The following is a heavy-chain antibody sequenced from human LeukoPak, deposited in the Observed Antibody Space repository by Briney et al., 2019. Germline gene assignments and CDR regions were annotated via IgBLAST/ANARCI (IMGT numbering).Heavy chain of an antibody. V-gene: IGHV3-7*01. J-gene: IGHJ4*02. D-gene: IGHD2-15*01. CDR3: ASRRYCSGGSCQEF. Sequence: GGSLRLSCAASGFTFSSYWMSWVRQAPGKGLEWVANIKQDGSEKYYVDSVKGRFTISRDNAKNSLYLQMNSLRAEDTAVYYCASRRYCSGGSCQEFWGQGTLVTVSS. CDR1: GFTFSSYW. CDR2: IKQDGSEK.